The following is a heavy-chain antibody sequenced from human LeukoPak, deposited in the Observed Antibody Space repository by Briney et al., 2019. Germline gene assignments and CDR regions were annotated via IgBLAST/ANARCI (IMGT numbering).Heavy chain of an antibody. CDR2: INPNSGGT. Sequence: ASVKVSCKASGYTFTGYYMHWVRQAPGQGLEWMGWINPNSGGTNYAQKFQGRVTMTRDTSISTAYMELSRLRSDDTAVYCCAREVVAGEIDAFDIWGQGTMVTVSS. V-gene: IGHV1-2*02. CDR3: AREVVAGEIDAFDI. J-gene: IGHJ3*02. D-gene: IGHD2-15*01. CDR1: GYTFTGYY.